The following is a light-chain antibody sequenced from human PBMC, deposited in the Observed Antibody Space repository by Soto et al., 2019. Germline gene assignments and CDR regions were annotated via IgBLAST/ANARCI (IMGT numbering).Light chain of an antibody. Sequence: EIVLTQSPGTLSSSPGQRATLFCRASQTVSSTHLAWYQQKPGQAPRLLIYGASNRATGIPDRFSGGGSGTEFTLTISRLEPEDFAVYYCQQYGSSPRTFGQGTKLEIK. J-gene: IGKJ2*01. V-gene: IGKV3-20*01. CDR2: GAS. CDR3: QQYGSSPRT. CDR1: QTVSSTH.